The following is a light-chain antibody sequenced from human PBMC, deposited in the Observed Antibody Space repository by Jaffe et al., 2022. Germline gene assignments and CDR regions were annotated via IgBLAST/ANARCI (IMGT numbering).Light chain of an antibody. CDR3: QQSYSPPYT. CDR2: AAS. Sequence: DIQLTQSPSSLSASVGDRVTITCRASQSSDIYLNWYQQKQGKAPRLLIYAASNLQSGVPSRFSGSGAGTDFTLTITSLQPEDFAIYYCQQSYSPPYTFGQGTKLEIK. V-gene: IGKV1-39*01. CDR1: QSSDIY. J-gene: IGKJ2*01.